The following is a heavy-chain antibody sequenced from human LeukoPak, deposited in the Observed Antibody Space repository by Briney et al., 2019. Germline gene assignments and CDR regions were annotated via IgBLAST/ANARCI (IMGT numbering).Heavy chain of an antibody. CDR1: GFTFSSYA. J-gene: IGHJ4*02. V-gene: IGHV3-23*01. CDR3: ASHTTTGPRVSYFDY. CDR2: ISGSGGST. D-gene: IGHD4-17*01. Sequence: GGSLRLSCAASGFTFSSYAMSWVRQAPGKGLEWVSAISGSGGSTYYADSVKGRFTISRDNSKNTLYLQMNSLRAEDTAVYYCASHTTTGPRVSYFDYWGQGTLVTVSS.